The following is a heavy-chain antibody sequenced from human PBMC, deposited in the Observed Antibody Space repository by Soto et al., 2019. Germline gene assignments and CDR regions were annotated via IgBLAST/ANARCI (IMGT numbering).Heavy chain of an antibody. CDR1: GYTFTDYC. CDR3: AKDHNVLVGPAATGGWAV. D-gene: IGHD2-2*01. Sequence: ASVKVSCKASGYTFTDYCMHWVRQAPGQGLEWMGWINPKSGGTKYAQKFQGRVTMTRVTSISTAYMELSSLRSDDTALYYCAKDHNVLVGPAATGGWAVWRQ. J-gene: IGHJ6*02. V-gene: IGHV1-2*02. CDR2: INPKSGGT.